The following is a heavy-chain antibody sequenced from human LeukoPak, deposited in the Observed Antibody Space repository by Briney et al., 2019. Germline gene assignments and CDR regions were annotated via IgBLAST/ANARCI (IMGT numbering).Heavy chain of an antibody. J-gene: IGHJ4*02. CDR3: ARHGGSLGYFDY. CDR2: VYDSGTT. Sequence: SETLSLSCSLSGGSISTYYWGWIRQTPGKGLQWIGYVYDSGTTNYNPSLERRVTISSDASKNVLSLNVRSVTAADTAIYYCARHGGSLGYFDYWGQGTLVTVAS. D-gene: IGHD3-16*01. V-gene: IGHV4-59*08. CDR1: GGSISTYY.